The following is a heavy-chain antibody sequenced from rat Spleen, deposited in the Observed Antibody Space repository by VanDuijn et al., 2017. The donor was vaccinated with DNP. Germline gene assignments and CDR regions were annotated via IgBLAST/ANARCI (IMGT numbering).Heavy chain of an antibody. CDR2: ISYDGVHA. J-gene: IGHJ1*01. CDR3: ARHGRVTTVATYWYFDF. D-gene: IGHD1-3*01. V-gene: IGHV5-25*01. Sequence: EVQLVESGGGLVQPGRSMKLSCAASGFTFRNYYMAWVRQAPTKGLEWVASISYDGVHAYYRGSVKGRFTISRDNAKSTLYLQMDSLRSEDTATYYCARHGRVTTVATYWYFDFWGPGTMVTVSS. CDR1: GFTFRNYY.